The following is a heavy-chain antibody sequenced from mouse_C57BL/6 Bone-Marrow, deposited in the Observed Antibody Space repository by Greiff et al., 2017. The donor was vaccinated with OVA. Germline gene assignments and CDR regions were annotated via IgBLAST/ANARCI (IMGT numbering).Heavy chain of an antibody. Sequence: EVHLVESGEGLVKPGGSLKLSCAASGFTFSSYAMPWVRQTPEKRLEWVAYISSGGGYIDYADTVKGRCTISRDNARNTLYLQMSSLKSEDTAIYYCTRLLDAMDYWGQGTTVTVSS. D-gene: IGHD2-1*01. CDR1: GFTFSSYA. CDR3: TRLLDAMDY. V-gene: IGHV5-9-1*02. J-gene: IGHJ4*01. CDR2: ISSGGGYI.